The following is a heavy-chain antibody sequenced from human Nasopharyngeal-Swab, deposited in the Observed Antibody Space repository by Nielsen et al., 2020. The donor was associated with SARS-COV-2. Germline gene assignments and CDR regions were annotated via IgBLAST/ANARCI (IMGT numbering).Heavy chain of an antibody. V-gene: IGHV3-53*01. CDR2: IYSGGST. Sequence: GESLKISCAASGFTVSSNYMSWVRQAPGKGLEWVSVIYSGGSTYCADSVKGRFTISRDNSKNTLYLQMNSLRAEDTAVYYCARDRAAAAYWYFDLWGRGTLVTVSS. CDR1: GFTVSSNY. D-gene: IGHD6-13*01. J-gene: IGHJ2*01. CDR3: ARDRAAAAYWYFDL.